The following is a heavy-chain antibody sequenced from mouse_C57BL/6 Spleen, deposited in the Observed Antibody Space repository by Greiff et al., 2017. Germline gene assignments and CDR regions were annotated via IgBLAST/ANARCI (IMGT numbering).Heavy chain of an antibody. V-gene: IGHV1-15*01. CDR1: GYTFTDYE. CDR2: IDPETGGT. D-gene: IGHD4-1*01. Sequence: VQLQQSGAELVRPGASVTLSCKASGYTFTDYEMHWVKQTPVHGLEWIGAIDPETGGTAYNQKFKGKAILTADKSSSTAYMELRSLTSEDSAVYYCTRIPPNGDAMDYWGQGTSVTVSS. CDR3: TRIPPNGDAMDY. J-gene: IGHJ4*01.